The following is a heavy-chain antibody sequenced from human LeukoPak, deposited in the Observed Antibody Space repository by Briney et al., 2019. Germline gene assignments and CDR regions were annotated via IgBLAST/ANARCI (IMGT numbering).Heavy chain of an antibody. Sequence: PSETLSLTCAGSGGSISSGGYSWSWIRQPPGKGLEWIGYIYHSGSTYYNPSLKSRATISVDRSKNQFSLKLSSVPAADTAVYYCARAPYYYGSGRGGWFDPWGQGTLVTVSS. J-gene: IGHJ5*02. CDR3: ARAPYYYGSGRGGWFDP. V-gene: IGHV4-30-2*01. CDR2: IYHSGST. D-gene: IGHD3-10*01. CDR1: GGSISSGGYS.